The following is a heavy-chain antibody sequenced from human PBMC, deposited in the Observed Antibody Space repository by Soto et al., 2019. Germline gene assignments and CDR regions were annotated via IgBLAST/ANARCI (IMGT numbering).Heavy chain of an antibody. Sequence: GGSLRLSCVTSGFTLGSYAMTWVRQAPGKGLKRVGFIRGKSYGGTTEYAASVQGRFVISRDDSKSVAYLQMNSLKMEDTAVYYCARGAAQWETFPYYSDYWGQGA. J-gene: IGHJ4*02. CDR1: GFTLGSYA. V-gene: IGHV3-49*02. CDR2: IRGKSYGGTT. D-gene: IGHD1-26*01. CDR3: ARGAAQWETFPYYSDY.